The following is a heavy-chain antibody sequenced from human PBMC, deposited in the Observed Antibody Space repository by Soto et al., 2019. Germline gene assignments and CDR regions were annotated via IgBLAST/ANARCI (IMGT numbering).Heavy chain of an antibody. CDR1: GFTFSSYG. J-gene: IGHJ4*02. CDR2: MWYDGSNK. D-gene: IGHD5-12*01. CDR3: ARERDGYYY. Sequence: QVQLVESGGGVVQPGRSLRLSCAASGFTFSSYGMHWVRQAPGKGLEWVAVMWYDGSNKYYADSVKGRFTISRDNSKNTLYLQMNSLRSEDTAVYYCARERDGYYYWGQGTLVTVSS. V-gene: IGHV3-33*01.